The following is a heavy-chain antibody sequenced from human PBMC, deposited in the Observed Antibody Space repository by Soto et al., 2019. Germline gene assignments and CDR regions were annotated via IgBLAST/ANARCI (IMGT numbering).Heavy chain of an antibody. CDR1: GFTFSSYA. D-gene: IGHD6-19*01. V-gene: IGHV3-23*01. Sequence: GGSLRLSCAASGFTFSSYAMSWVRQAPGKGLEWVSAISGSGGSTYYADSVKGRFTISRDNSKNTLYLQMNSLRAEDTAVYYCAKGGKWLVKQYYYFDYWGQGTLVTVSS. CDR2: ISGSGGST. J-gene: IGHJ4*02. CDR3: AKGGKWLVKQYYYFDY.